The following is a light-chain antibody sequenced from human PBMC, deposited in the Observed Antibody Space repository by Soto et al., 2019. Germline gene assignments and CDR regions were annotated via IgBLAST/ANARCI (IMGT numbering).Light chain of an antibody. CDR3: SSYTPSSTYV. Sequence: QSVLTQPASVSGSPGQSITISFTGTSSDVGGYNYVSWYQQHPGKAPKLMIYDVSNRPSGVSNRFSGSKSGNTASLTISGLQAEDEADYYCSSYTPSSTYVFGTGTKLTVL. CDR1: SSDVGGYNY. J-gene: IGLJ1*01. CDR2: DVS. V-gene: IGLV2-14*01.